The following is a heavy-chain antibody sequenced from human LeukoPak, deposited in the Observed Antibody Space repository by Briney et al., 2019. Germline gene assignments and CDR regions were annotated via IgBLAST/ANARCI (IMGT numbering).Heavy chain of an antibody. D-gene: IGHD6-13*01. CDR3: ARGGSSWYRTNDFDY. CDR2: INTNTGNP. J-gene: IGHJ4*02. Sequence: ASVKVSCKASGGTFSSYAISWVRQAPGQGLEWMGWINTNTGNPTYAQGFTGRFVFSLDTSVSTAYLQISSLKAEDTAVYYCARGGSSWYRTNDFDYWGQGTLVTVSS. CDR1: GGTFSSYA. V-gene: IGHV7-4-1*02.